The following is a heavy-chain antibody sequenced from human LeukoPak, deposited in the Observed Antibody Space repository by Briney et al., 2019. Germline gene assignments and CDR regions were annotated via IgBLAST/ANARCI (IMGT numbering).Heavy chain of an antibody. D-gene: IGHD5-12*01. CDR1: GFTFSTYA. CDR2: ITDSAAAT. V-gene: IGHV3-23*01. CDR3: AKEAFNWLRSHYYGVDV. J-gene: IGHJ6*02. Sequence: PGGSLRLSCTASGFTFSTYAMTWLRQPPGKGLEWVSTITDSAAATYYRESVKGRFTISRDNSKNTLYLQMNSLRAEDTAVYYCAKEAFNWLRSHYYGVDVWGQGTTVTVSS.